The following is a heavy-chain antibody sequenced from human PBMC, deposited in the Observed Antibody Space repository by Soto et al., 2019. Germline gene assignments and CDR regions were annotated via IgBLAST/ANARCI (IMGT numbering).Heavy chain of an antibody. Sequence: QVQLVESGGGVVQPGRSLRLSCAASGFTFSSYGMHWVRQAPGKGLEWVAVISYDGSNKYYADSVKGRFTISRDNSKNTLYLQMNSLRAEHTAVYYCAKDLDSSSWPGWAKGTHYYYGMDVWGQGTTVTVSS. CDR2: ISYDGSNK. V-gene: IGHV3-30*18. CDR1: GFTFSSYG. CDR3: AKDLDSSSWPGWAKGTHYYYGMDV. D-gene: IGHD6-13*01. J-gene: IGHJ6*02.